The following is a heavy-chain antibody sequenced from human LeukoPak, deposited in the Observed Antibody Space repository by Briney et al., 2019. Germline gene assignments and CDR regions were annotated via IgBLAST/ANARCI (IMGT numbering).Heavy chain of an antibody. D-gene: IGHD2-8*02. Sequence: AASVKVSCKASGYTFTTYDINWVRQATGQGLEWMGWMNPNSANTGYAQKFQGRVTITRNTSISTAYMELNSLRSDDTAVYYCARARLVRGPVTPLYYFDYWGQGVLVAVSS. CDR2: MNPNSANT. CDR1: GYTFTTYD. CDR3: ARARLVRGPVTPLYYFDY. J-gene: IGHJ4*02. V-gene: IGHV1-8*01.